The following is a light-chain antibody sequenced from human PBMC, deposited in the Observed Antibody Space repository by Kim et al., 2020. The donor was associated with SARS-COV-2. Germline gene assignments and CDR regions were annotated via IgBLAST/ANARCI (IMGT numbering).Light chain of an antibody. J-gene: IGKJ2*01. CDR3: QQGYST. CDR1: QSLVHSDGNTY. V-gene: IGKV2-30*02. CDR2: KVS. Sequence: DVVMTQSPLSLPVTLGQPASISCRSSQSLVHSDGNTYLNWFQQRPGQSPRRLIYKVSKRDSGVPDRFSGSGSGTDFTLTISTLQPEDFGTYYCQQGYSTFGQGTKLEI.